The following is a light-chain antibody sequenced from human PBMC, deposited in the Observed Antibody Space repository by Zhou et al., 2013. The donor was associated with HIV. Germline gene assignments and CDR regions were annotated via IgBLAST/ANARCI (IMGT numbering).Light chain of an antibody. CDR2: AAS. J-gene: IGKJ1*01. CDR3: QQYYSYPST. V-gene: IGKV1-9*01. CDR1: QDISNS. Sequence: IQLTQSPSSLSASVGDRVTITCRASQDISNSLAWYQQKPGKAPNLLIYAASTLQPGVPSRFSGSGSGTDFTLTISCLQSEDFATYYCQQYYSYPSTFGQGTDLEIK.